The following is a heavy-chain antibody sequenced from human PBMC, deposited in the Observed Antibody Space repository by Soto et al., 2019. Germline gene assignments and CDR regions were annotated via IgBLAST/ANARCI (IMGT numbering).Heavy chain of an antibody. Sequence: GGSLRLSCAASGFTFSSYAMSWVRQAPGKGLEWVSAISGSGGSTYYADSVKGRFTISRDNSKNTLYLQMNSLRAEDTAVYYCAKDSITIFGVVIAHFDYWGQGTLVTVSS. D-gene: IGHD3-3*01. V-gene: IGHV3-23*01. CDR3: AKDSITIFGVVIAHFDY. CDR1: GFTFSSYA. CDR2: ISGSGGST. J-gene: IGHJ4*02.